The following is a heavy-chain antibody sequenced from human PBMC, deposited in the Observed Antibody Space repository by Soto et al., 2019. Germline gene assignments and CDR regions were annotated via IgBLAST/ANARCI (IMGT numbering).Heavy chain of an antibody. V-gene: IGHV4-31*03. CDR1: GGSISSGGYY. Sequence: SETLSLTSTVSGGSISSGGYYWSWVRQHPGKGLEWIGYIYYSGSTYYNPSLKSRVTISVDTSKNQFSLKLSSVTAADTAVYYCARGTTPQEYFSYYYYMDVWGKGTTVTVSS. CDR3: ARGTTPQEYFSYYYYMDV. J-gene: IGHJ6*03. D-gene: IGHD4-17*01. CDR2: IYYSGST.